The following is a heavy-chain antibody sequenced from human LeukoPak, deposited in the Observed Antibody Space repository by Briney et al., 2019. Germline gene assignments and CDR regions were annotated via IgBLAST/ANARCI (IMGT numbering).Heavy chain of an antibody. CDR3: ARELREWGIDY. CDR2: IYYSGST. V-gene: IGHV4-39*07. D-gene: IGHD3-16*01. J-gene: IGHJ4*02. Sequence: PGGSLRLSCAASGFTFSNYGMHWVRQPPGKGLEWIGSIYYSGSTYYNPSLKSRVTISVDTSKNQFSLKLSSVTAADTAVYYCARELREWGIDYWGQGTLVTVSS. CDR1: GFTFSNYG.